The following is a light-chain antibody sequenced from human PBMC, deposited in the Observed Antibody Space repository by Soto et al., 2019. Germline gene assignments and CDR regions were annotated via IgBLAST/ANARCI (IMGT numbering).Light chain of an antibody. V-gene: IGKV4-1*01. CDR1: QSILYSSNNKNY. CDR3: QQYYTSLYT. Sequence: DIVMTQSPDSLAVSLGERATINCKSSQSILYSSNNKNYLAWYQQKPGQPPKVLIYWASTRESGVPDRFSGRVSGTDFTLTISSLQAEDVAVYYCQQYYTSLYTFGQGTKLEIQ. CDR2: WAS. J-gene: IGKJ2*01.